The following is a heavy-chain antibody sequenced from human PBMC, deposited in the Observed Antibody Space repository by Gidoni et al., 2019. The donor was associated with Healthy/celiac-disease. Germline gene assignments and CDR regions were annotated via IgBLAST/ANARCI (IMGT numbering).Heavy chain of an antibody. Sequence: EVQLLESGGGLVQPGGSLRLSCAASGFPFSRYAVSWVRQAPGKGLEWVSAISGSGGSTYYADSVKGRFTISRDNSKNTLYLQMNSLRAEDTAVYYCAKSILDIAAEFNYWGQGTLVTVSS. CDR2: ISGSGGST. J-gene: IGHJ4*02. CDR1: GFPFSRYA. CDR3: AKSILDIAAEFNY. D-gene: IGHD6-25*01. V-gene: IGHV3-23*01.